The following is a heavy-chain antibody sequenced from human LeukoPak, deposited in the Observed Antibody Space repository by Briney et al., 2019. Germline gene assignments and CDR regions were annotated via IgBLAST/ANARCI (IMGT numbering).Heavy chain of an antibody. CDR2: IYSGGST. D-gene: IGHD6-6*01. Sequence: GGSLRLSCAASGFTVSSNYMSWVRQAPGKGLEWVSVIYSGGSTYYADSAKGRFTISRDNSKNTLYLQMNSLRAEDTAVYYCARDPAYSSSSPYFDYWGQGTLVTVSS. CDR1: GFTVSSNY. V-gene: IGHV3-66*02. CDR3: ARDPAYSSSSPYFDY. J-gene: IGHJ4*02.